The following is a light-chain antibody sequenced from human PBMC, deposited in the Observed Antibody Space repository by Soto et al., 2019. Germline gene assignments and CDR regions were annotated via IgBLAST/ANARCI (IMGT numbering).Light chain of an antibody. V-gene: IGLV1-40*01. J-gene: IGLJ2*01. Sequence: QSVLTQPPSVSGAPGQRVTISCTGHTSNIGAGYAVHWYQQLPETAPKLLIYGNSIRPSGVPDRFSGSKSGTSASLAITGLQAEDEADYYCQSYDSSLSGSVFGGGTQLTVL. CDR3: QSYDSSLSGSV. CDR1: TSNIGAGYA. CDR2: GNS.